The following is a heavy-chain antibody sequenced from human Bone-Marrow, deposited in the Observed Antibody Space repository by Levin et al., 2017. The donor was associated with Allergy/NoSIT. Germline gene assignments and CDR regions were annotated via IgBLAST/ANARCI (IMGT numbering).Heavy chain of an antibody. CDR2: IWYDGSNK. J-gene: IGHJ5*02. V-gene: IGHV3-33*01. CDR3: ARDGINPGYSSSPTGWFDP. D-gene: IGHD6-13*01. CDR1: GFTFSSYG. Sequence: GGSLRLSCAASGFTFSSYGMHWVRQAPGKGLEWVAVIWYDGSNKYYADSVKGRFTISRDNSKNTLYLQMNSLRAEDTAVYYCARDGINPGYSSSPTGWFDPWGQGTLVTVSS.